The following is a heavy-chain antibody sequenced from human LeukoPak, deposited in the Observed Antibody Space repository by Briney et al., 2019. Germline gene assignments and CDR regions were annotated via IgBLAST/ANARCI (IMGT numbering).Heavy chain of an antibody. CDR1: GLTFSNYD. CDR2: ISISGDNT. D-gene: IGHD3-16*02. J-gene: IGHJ4*02. Sequence: GGSLRLSCVASGLTFSNYDMSWVRQAPGKGLEWVSTISISGDNTYYPDSVKGRFTISRDNSKNTLYLQMNSLRAEDTAVYYCAYRTGFDYWGQGTLVTVSS. V-gene: IGHV3-23*01. CDR3: AYRTGFDY.